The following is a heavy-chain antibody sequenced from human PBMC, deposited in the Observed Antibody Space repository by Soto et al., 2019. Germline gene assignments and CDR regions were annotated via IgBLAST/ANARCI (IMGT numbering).Heavy chain of an antibody. CDR1: GGXXXSYA. Sequence: QVXXXQSGAXXKKPGSSVKXSXXXSGGXXXSYAISWVGQAPGQGLEWMGGIIPISGTANYAQKFQGRVTITADESTSTAYMELSSLRSEDTAVYYCARSQGSSTSLEIYYYYYYGMDVWGQGTTVTVSS. V-gene: IGHV1-69*01. D-gene: IGHD2-2*01. CDR3: ARSQGSSTSLEIYYYYYYGMDV. CDR2: IIPISGTA. J-gene: IGHJ6*02.